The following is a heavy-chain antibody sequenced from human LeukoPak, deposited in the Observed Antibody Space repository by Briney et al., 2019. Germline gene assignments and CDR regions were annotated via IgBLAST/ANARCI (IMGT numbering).Heavy chain of an antibody. V-gene: IGHV7-4-1*02. CDR1: GYTFTSYA. J-gene: IGHJ4*02. CDR2: MNTNTGNP. Sequence: ASVKVSCKASGYTFTSYAMNWVRQAPGLGLEWMGWMNTNTGNPTYAQGFTGRFVFSLDTSVSTAYLQISSLKAEDTAVYYCARLGESGSIAAAGLIVDHYEFDYWGQGTLVTVSS. D-gene: IGHD6-13*01. CDR3: ARLGESGSIAAAGLIVDHYEFDY.